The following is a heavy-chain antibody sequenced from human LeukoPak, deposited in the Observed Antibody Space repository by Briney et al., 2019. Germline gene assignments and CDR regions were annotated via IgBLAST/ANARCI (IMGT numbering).Heavy chain of an antibody. CDR3: ARRNAGTWWSFDS. J-gene: IGHJ4*02. Sequence: TGGSLGLSCEASRFTFRSYWMSWVRQAPGKGLEWVANINDDGSQKNYIDSVRGRFTISRDNAKASLFLQMNGLSSEDTAVYYCARRNAGTWWSFDSWGQGTLVTVSS. CDR2: INDDGSQK. V-gene: IGHV3-7*01. D-gene: IGHD2-15*01. CDR1: RFTFRSYW.